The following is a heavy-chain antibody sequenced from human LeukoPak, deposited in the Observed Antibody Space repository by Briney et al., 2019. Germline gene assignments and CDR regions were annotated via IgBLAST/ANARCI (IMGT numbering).Heavy chain of an antibody. CDR3: ARVRDDFWSGPSAYFDY. Sequence: SETLSLTCTVSGGSISSYYWSWIRQPPGQGLEWIGYIYYSGSTNYNPSLKSRVTISVDTSKNQFFLKLSSVTAAGTALYYCARVRDDFWSGPSAYFDYWGQGTLVTVSS. D-gene: IGHD3-3*01. CDR1: GGSISSYY. J-gene: IGHJ4*02. V-gene: IGHV4-59*01. CDR2: IYYSGST.